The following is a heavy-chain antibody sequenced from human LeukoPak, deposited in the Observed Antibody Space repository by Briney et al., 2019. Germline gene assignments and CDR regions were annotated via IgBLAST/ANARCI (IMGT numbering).Heavy chain of an antibody. CDR2: ISAYNGNT. J-gene: IGHJ4*02. Sequence: ASVKVSCKASGYTFTSYGISWVRQAPGQGLEWMGWISAYNGNTNYAQKLQGRVTMTTDTSTSTAYMELRSLRSDDTAVYYCARDKSRGGYKATSQDYWGQGTLVTVSS. V-gene: IGHV1-18*01. CDR3: ARDKSRGGYKATSQDY. CDR1: GYTFTSYG. D-gene: IGHD5-24*01.